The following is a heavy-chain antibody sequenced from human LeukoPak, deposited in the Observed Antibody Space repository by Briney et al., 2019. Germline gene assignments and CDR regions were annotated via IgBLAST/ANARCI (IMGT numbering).Heavy chain of an antibody. Sequence: SETLSLTCAVHGGSFSGYYWSWIRQPPGKGLEWIGEINHSGSTNYNPSLKSRLTISVDASKKQFSLRLSSVTAADTALYYCARSRLVPIIFDYWGQGTLVTVSS. CDR2: INHSGST. V-gene: IGHV4-34*01. J-gene: IGHJ4*02. CDR1: GGSFSGYY. D-gene: IGHD5-12*01. CDR3: ARSRLVPIIFDY.